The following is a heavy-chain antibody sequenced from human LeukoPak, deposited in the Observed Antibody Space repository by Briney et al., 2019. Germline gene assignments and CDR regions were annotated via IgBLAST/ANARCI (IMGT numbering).Heavy chain of an antibody. Sequence: SETLSLTCTVSGGSISGYYWSWIRQPPGKGLEYIGYIYYSGSTNYSPSLKSRVTISVDTSNHQFSLKLSSVTAADTAVYYCARLDTIFGVAKGFDYGGQGTLVTVSS. CDR1: GGSISGYY. CDR2: IYYSGST. D-gene: IGHD3-3*01. CDR3: ARLDTIFGVAKGFDY. J-gene: IGHJ4*02. V-gene: IGHV4-59*01.